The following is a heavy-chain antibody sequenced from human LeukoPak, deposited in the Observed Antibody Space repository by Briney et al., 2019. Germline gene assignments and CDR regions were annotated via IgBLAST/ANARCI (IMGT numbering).Heavy chain of an antibody. Sequence: PSETLSLTCTVSGGSISSYYWSWIRQPPGEGLEWIGYIYYSGSTNYNPSLKSRVTISVDTSKNQFSLKLSSVTAADTAVYYCARHNPQDYGGNSSFDYWGQGTLVTVSS. CDR1: GGSISSYY. J-gene: IGHJ4*02. CDR3: ARHNPQDYGGNSSFDY. CDR2: IYYSGST. D-gene: IGHD4-23*01. V-gene: IGHV4-59*08.